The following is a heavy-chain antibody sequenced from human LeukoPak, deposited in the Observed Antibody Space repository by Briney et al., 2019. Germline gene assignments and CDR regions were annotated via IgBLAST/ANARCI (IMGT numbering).Heavy chain of an antibody. CDR1: GGSISSHY. D-gene: IGHD6-13*01. J-gene: IGHJ1*01. CDR2: IYYSGST. CDR3: AGRSSWYSYFQH. Sequence: SETLSLTCTVSGGSISSHYWSWIRQPPGKGLEWIGYIYYSGSTNYNPSLKSRVTISVDTSKNQFSLKLSSVTAADTAVYYCAGRSSWYSYFQHWGQGTLVTVSS. V-gene: IGHV4-59*08.